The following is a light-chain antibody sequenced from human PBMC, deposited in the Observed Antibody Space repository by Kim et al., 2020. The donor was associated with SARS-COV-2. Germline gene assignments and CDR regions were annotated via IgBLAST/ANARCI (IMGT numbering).Light chain of an antibody. J-gene: IGKJ4*01. CDR3: QQGNSLPLT. Sequence: ISSWLAWYQQKPGKAPKLLIYGASSLESGVPSRFSGSRSGTEFTLTISSLQPEDFATYFCQQGNSLPLTFGGGTKVEI. CDR1: ISSW. CDR2: GAS. V-gene: IGKV1-12*01.